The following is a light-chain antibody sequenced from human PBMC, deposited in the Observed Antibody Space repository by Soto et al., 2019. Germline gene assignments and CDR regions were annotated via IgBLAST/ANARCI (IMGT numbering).Light chain of an antibody. V-gene: IGKV1-5*01. J-gene: IGKJ1*01. CDR2: DAS. CDR3: QNYNSYSEA. Sequence: DIQMTQSPSPLSASVADRVTVTCRASQSVSGWLAWYQQKPGEAPKLLIYDASALPRGVPSRFSGSGSGTKFTLTIASLQPDDFATYYCQNYNSYSEAFGQGTKVDIK. CDR1: QSVSGW.